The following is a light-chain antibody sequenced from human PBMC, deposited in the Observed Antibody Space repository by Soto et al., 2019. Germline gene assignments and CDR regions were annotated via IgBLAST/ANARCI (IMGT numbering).Light chain of an antibody. V-gene: IGKV1-5*01. J-gene: IGKJ1*01. CDR3: QQYNSDYRT. Sequence: DIQMTQSHSTLSASVGDRVTITCRASQSISTWLAWYQQKPGNAPKLLIFDASNLESGVPSRFSGSGSGTEFTLAIDSRQPDDFATYYCQQYNSDYRTFGQGTEWDIK. CDR1: QSISTW. CDR2: DAS.